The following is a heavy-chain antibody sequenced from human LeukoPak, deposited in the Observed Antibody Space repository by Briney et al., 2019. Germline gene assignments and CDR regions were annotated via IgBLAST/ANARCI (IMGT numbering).Heavy chain of an antibody. CDR2: INPNSGGT. CDR3: ARVDSSSWLYFDY. V-gene: IGHV1-2*04. J-gene: IGHJ4*02. Sequence: ASVKVSCKASGYIFTDYYMHWVRQAPGQGLEWMGWINPNSGGTNYAQKFQGWVTMTRDTSISTAYMELSRLRSDDTAVYYCARVDSSSWLYFDYWGQGTLVTVSS. CDR1: GYIFTDYY. D-gene: IGHD6-13*01.